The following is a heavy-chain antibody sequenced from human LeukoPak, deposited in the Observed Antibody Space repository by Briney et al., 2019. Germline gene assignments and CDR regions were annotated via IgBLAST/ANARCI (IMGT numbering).Heavy chain of an antibody. V-gene: IGHV1-2*02. D-gene: IGHD2-2*02. CDR3: ASGDIVVLPAGIPHNWFDP. CDR2: INPNSGGT. J-gene: IGHJ5*02. Sequence: ASVKVSCKASGYSFTGYYIHWVRQAPGQGLEWMGWINPNSGGTNYAQKFQGRVTMTRDTSISTAYMELSRLRSDDTAVYYCASGDIVVLPAGIPHNWFDPWGQGTLVTVSS. CDR1: GYSFTGYY.